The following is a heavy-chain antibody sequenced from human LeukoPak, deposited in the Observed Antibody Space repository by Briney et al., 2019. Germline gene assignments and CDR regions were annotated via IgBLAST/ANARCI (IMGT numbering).Heavy chain of an antibody. Sequence: PGGSLRLSCAASGFTFSSYAMSWVRQAPGKGLEWVSAISGSGGSTYYADSVKGRFTISRDNSKNTLYLQMTSLRAEDTAVYYCAKNPAIRVERHYYYYSRDVWGKGTTVTVSS. CDR1: GFTFSSYA. CDR2: ISGSGGST. CDR3: AKNPAIRVERHYYYYSRDV. V-gene: IGHV3-23*01. J-gene: IGHJ6*03. D-gene: IGHD5-24*01.